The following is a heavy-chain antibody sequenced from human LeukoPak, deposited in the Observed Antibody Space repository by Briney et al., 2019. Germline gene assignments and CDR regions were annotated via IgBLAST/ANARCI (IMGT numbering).Heavy chain of an antibody. D-gene: IGHD1-7*01. V-gene: IGHV4-34*01. CDR2: INHSGST. J-gene: IGHJ5*02. CDR1: GGSFSGYY. Sequence: KPSETLSLTCAVYGGSFSGYYWSWIRQPPGKGLEWIGEINHSGSTNYNPSLKSRVTISVDTSKNQFSLKLSSVTAADTAVYYCARGGDWNYVPEDWFDPWGQGTLVTVSS. CDR3: ARGGDWNYVPEDWFDP.